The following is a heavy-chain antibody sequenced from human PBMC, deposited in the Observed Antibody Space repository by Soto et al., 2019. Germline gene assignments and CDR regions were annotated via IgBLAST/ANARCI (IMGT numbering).Heavy chain of an antibody. CDR3: ARLLGYCGSSTCYMTFDC. J-gene: IGHJ4*02. CDR1: GFTFSSYW. V-gene: IGHV3-7*01. Sequence: GSLRLSCAASGFTFSSYWMSWVRQAPGKGLEWVANIKHDGSEKYYVDSVKGRFTISRDNAKSSLYLQMDSLRVEDTAVYYCARLLGYCGSSTCYMTFDCWGQGTLVTVSS. CDR2: IKHDGSEK. D-gene: IGHD2-2*01.